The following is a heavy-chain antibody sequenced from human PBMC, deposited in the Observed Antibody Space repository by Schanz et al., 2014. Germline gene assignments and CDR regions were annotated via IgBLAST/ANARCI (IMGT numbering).Heavy chain of an antibody. CDR1: GFTFSTCA. CDR2: ISYDGGTK. D-gene: IGHD1-26*01. CDR3: ARGGRLRFHWFFDL. V-gene: IGHV3-30*14. Sequence: QVQLVESGGGVVQPGRSLRLSCAASGFTFSTCAMHWVRQAPGKGLEWVAVISYDGGTKSYADSVKGRFTISRDNSKNTLYLQMNSLRSEDTAVYYCARGGRLRFHWFFDLWGRGTLVTVSS. J-gene: IGHJ2*01.